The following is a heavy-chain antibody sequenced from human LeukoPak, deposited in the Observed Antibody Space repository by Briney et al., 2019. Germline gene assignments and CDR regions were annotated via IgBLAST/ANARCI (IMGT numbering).Heavy chain of an antibody. V-gene: IGHV5-51*01. CDR1: GYSFTSYW. CDR2: IYPGDSDT. D-gene: IGHD2-15*01. J-gene: IGHJ4*02. CDR3: ARRQGCSGGSCSSHFDY. Sequence: GESLKISCKGSGYSFTSYWMGWVRQMPGKGLELMGVIYPGDSDTRYSPSFQGQVTISADKSISTAYLQWSSLKASDTAMYYCARRQGCSGGSCSSHFDYWGQGTLVTVSS.